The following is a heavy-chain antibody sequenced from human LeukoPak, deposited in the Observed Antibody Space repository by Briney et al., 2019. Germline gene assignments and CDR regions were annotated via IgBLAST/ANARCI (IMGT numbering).Heavy chain of an antibody. Sequence: PGGSLRLSCAASGFTFSSYSMDWVRQAPGKGLEWVSSISSSSSYIYYADSVKGRFTISRDNAKNSLYLQMNSLRAEDTAVYYCASESVRPGTYGDYYWGQGTLVTVSS. CDR3: ASESVRPGTYGDYY. CDR1: GFTFSSYS. D-gene: IGHD4-17*01. V-gene: IGHV3-21*01. J-gene: IGHJ4*02. CDR2: ISSSSSYI.